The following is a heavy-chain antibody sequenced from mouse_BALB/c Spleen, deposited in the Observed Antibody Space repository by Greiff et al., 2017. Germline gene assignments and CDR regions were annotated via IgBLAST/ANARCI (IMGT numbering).Heavy chain of an antibody. Sequence: DVKLVESGGGLVKPGGSLKLSCAASGFTFSSYAMSWVRQTPEKRLEWVASISSGGSTYYPDSVKGRFTISRDNARNILYLQMSSLRSEDTAMYYCARGGGGNSAWFAYWGQGTLVTVSA. J-gene: IGHJ3*01. CDR1: GFTFSSYA. D-gene: IGHD2-1*01. CDR2: ISSGGST. V-gene: IGHV5-6-5*01. CDR3: ARGGGGNSAWFAY.